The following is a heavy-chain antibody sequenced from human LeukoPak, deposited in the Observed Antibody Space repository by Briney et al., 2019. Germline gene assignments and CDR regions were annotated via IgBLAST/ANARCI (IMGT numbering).Heavy chain of an antibody. CDR1: GAFLSSGAYY. CDR2: IYYSGST. V-gene: IGHV4-39*01. CDR3: ARLCQVTTCAKFEY. D-gene: IGHD2-21*02. Sequence: KPSEPLSLPCSFSGAFLSSGAYYWGGIRQSPGKGLAWIGSIYYSGSTFYTACFETPVTMTVDTSTNQFSLNLRSVTAADTAVYYCARLCQVTTCAKFEYWGQGILVTVSS. J-gene: IGHJ4*02.